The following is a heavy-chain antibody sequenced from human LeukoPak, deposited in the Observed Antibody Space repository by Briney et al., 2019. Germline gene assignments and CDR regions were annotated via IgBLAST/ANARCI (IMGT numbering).Heavy chain of an antibody. CDR2: IFYTGDT. CDR3: ARLKMGAYFEL. Sequence: SETLSLTCPVSAASITTYYWSWIRQPPGKGLEWVGYIFYTGDTSYSPSLKSRVTISLDTSKNQFSLKLRSVTAADTAVYYCARLKMGAYFELWGRGTLVTVSS. J-gene: IGHJ2*01. CDR1: AASITTYY. V-gene: IGHV4-59*08. D-gene: IGHD3-16*01.